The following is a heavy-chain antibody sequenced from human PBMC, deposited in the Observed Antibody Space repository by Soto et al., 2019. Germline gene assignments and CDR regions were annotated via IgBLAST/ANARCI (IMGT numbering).Heavy chain of an antibody. J-gene: IGHJ4*02. Sequence: SETLSLTCTVSGGSISSSNYYWGWIRQPPGKGLEWIGNIYYSGNTSYNPSLRSRVTISIDTSKNQFSLKLTSVSAADTAVYYCARRPIMITLGGVIDYHFDFWGQGSLVTVSS. CDR2: IYYSGNT. D-gene: IGHD3-16*02. V-gene: IGHV4-39*01. CDR3: ARRPIMITLGGVIDYHFDF. CDR1: GGSISSSNYY.